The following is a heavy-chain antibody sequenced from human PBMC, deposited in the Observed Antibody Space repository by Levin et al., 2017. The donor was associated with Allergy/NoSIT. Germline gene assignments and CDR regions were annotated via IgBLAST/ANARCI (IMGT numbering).Heavy chain of an antibody. D-gene: IGHD5-12*01. CDR1: GYTFTGYY. CDR2: INPNSGGT. V-gene: IGHV1-2*02. Sequence: SGESLKISCKASGYTFTGYYMHWVRQAPGQGLEWMGWINPNSGGTNYAQKFQGRVTMTRDTSISTAYMELSRLRSDDTAVYYCAREVRGYSGYDSRSGWFDPWGQGTLVTVSS. CDR3: AREVRGYSGYDSRSGWFDP. J-gene: IGHJ5*02.